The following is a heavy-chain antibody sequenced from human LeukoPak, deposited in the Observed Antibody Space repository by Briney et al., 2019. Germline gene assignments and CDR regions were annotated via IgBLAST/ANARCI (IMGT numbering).Heavy chain of an antibody. V-gene: IGHV3-21*01. J-gene: IGHJ3*02. CDR3: ARLRDGSSWVDAFDI. D-gene: IGHD6-13*01. CDR1: GFTFSSYS. CDR2: ISSSSSYI. Sequence: GGSLRLSCAASGFTFSSYSMNWVRQAPGKGLEWVSSISSSSSYIYYADSVKGRFTISRDNAKNSLYLQMNSLRAEDTAVYYRARLRDGSSWVDAFDIWGQGTMVTVSS.